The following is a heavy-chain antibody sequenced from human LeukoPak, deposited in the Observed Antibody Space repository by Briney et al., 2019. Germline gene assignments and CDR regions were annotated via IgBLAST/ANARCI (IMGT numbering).Heavy chain of an antibody. CDR1: GYTFTSYY. CDR2: VNPSGGST. CDR3: ARVTRGEAAAGILY. J-gene: IGHJ4*02. V-gene: IGHV1-46*01. D-gene: IGHD6-13*01. Sequence: GASVKLSCKASGYTFTSYYMHWVRQAPGQGLEWMGIVNPSGGSTSYAQKLQGRVTMTTDTSTSTAYMELRSLRSDDTAVYYCARVTRGEAAAGILYWGQGTLVTVSS.